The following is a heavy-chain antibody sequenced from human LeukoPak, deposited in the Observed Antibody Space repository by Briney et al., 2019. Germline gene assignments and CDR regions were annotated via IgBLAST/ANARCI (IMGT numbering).Heavy chain of an antibody. CDR2: INHSGST. CDR1: GGSFSGYY. V-gene: IGHV4-34*01. CDR3: ARGGDYYDSGIPFDY. J-gene: IGHJ4*02. Sequence: SETLSLTCAVYGGSFSGYYWSWIRQPPGKGLEWIGEINHSGSTNYNPSLKSRVTISVDTSKNQFSLKLSSVTAADTAVYYCARGGDYYDSGIPFDYWGQGTLVTVSS. D-gene: IGHD3-10*01.